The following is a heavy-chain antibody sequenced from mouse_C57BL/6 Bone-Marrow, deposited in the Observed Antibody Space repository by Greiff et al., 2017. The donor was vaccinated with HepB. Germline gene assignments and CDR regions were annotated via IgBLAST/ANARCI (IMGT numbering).Heavy chain of an antibody. D-gene: IGHD2-3*01. Sequence: EVKLVESGGGLVQPKGSLKLSCAASGFTFTTYAMHWVRQAPGKGLEWVARIRSKSSNYATYYADSVKDRFTISREDSQSMLYLQMNNLKTEDAAMYCCVRGGGYYPHFDYWGQGTTLTVAS. CDR2: IRSKSSNYAT. CDR1: GFTFTTYA. CDR3: VRGGGYYPHFDY. J-gene: IGHJ2*01. V-gene: IGHV10-3*01.